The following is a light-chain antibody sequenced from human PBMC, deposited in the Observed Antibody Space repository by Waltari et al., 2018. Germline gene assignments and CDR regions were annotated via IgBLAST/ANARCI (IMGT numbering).Light chain of an antibody. J-gene: IGKJ2*01. CDR3: QQSYSIPFT. CDR1: QNINRF. V-gene: IGKV1-39*01. CDR2: TAS. Sequence: DIQMTQSPSPLSASVGDRVTITWRTSQNINRFLKWYQHKPGEAPKLLIYTASSMQGGVPSRFSGSGSGTEFSLTISSLQPEDFATYYCQQSYSIPFTFGQGTKVEIK.